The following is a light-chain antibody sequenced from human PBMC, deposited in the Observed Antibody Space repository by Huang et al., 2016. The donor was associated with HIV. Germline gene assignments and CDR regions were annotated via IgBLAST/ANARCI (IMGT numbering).Light chain of an antibody. CDR3: QQYFTTPRVT. J-gene: IGKJ3*01. CDR1: QGIDNS. V-gene: IGKV1-39*01. Sequence: IRMIQAPSSLSASAGDRVTITCRASQGIDNSLNWYQHKPGKAPKLLVYSTSTLQNGVPSRFIGRGSGTVFTLTITSLQPEDFATYSCQQYFTTPRVTFGPGTKVEI. CDR2: STS.